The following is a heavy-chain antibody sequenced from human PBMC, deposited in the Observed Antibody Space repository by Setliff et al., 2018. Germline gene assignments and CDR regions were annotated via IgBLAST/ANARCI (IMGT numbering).Heavy chain of an antibody. Sequence: ASVKVSCKASGYTFTNYGVTWVRQAPGQGLEWMGWINPNSGGTNYAQKFQGWVTMTRDTSISTAYMELSSLRSEDTAVYYCARGVYSGSLPDYWGQGTLVTVSS. D-gene: IGHD1-26*01. CDR2: INPNSGGT. J-gene: IGHJ4*02. V-gene: IGHV1-2*04. CDR3: ARGVYSGSLPDY. CDR1: GYTFTNYG.